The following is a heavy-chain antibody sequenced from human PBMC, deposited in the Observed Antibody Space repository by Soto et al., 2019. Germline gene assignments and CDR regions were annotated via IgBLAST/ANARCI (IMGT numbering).Heavy chain of an antibody. CDR3: ARNTPFFESSGSADY. Sequence: ASVKVSCKTSGYNFVTYGITWVRQAPGQGLEWMGWISVYSGNTHYAQKFHDRVTLTTDTSTTTAYMDLRNLTSDDSAFYYCARNTPFFESSGSADYWGQGTLVTVSS. J-gene: IGHJ4*02. CDR1: GYNFVTYG. V-gene: IGHV1-18*01. CDR2: ISVYSGNT. D-gene: IGHD3-22*01.